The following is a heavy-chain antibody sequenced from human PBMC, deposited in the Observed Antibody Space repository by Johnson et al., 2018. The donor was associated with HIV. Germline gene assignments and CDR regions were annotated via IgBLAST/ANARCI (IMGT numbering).Heavy chain of an antibody. D-gene: IGHD1-26*01. J-gene: IGHJ3*02. Sequence: VQLVESGGGLVQPGGSLRLSCAASGFTVSSNYMSWVRQAPGKGLEWVSAIGSGGDTYYPGSVKGRFTISRENAKNSLYLQMNSLRAGDTAVYYCARGPPLQWELRGNAFDIWGQGTMVTVSS. CDR2: IGSGGDT. V-gene: IGHV3-13*01. CDR1: GFTVSSNY. CDR3: ARGPPLQWELRGNAFDI.